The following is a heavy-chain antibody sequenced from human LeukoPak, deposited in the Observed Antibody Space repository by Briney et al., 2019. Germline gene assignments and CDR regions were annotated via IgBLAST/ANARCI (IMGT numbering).Heavy chain of an antibody. Sequence: ASVKVSCKASGGTFSSYAISWVRQAPGQGLEWMGGIIPIFGSANYAQKFQGRVTITADESTSTAYMELSSLRSEDTAVYYCAREAAAGTGYFDYWGQGTLVTVSS. CDR3: AREAAAGTGYFDY. V-gene: IGHV1-69*13. J-gene: IGHJ4*02. CDR2: IIPIFGSA. CDR1: GGTFSSYA. D-gene: IGHD6-13*01.